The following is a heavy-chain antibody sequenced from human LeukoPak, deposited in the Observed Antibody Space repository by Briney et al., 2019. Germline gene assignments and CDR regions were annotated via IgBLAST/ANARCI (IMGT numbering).Heavy chain of an antibody. CDR1: GFTFNSYN. Sequence: GGSLRLSCAASGFTFNSYNMNWVRQAPGKGLEWVSYISSSSSSTIYYADFVKGRFTISRDNSKNTLYLQMNSLRAEDTAVYYCAKGGYSYGYFDYWGQGTLVTVSS. J-gene: IGHJ4*02. CDR3: AKGGYSYGYFDY. CDR2: ISSSSSSTI. D-gene: IGHD5-18*01. V-gene: IGHV3-48*01.